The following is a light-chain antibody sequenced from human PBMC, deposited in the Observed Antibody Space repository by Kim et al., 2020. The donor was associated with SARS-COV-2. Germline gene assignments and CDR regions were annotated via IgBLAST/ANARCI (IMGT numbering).Light chain of an antibody. CDR3: AAWDDSLSGPV. V-gene: IGLV1-47*01. Sequence: ELTQPPSASGTPGQRVTISCSGSSSNIGSNYVYWYQQLPGTAPKLLIYRNNQRPSGVPDRFSGSKSGTSASLAISGLRSEDEADYYCAAWDDSLSGPVFGGGTQLIVL. J-gene: IGLJ2*01. CDR2: RNN. CDR1: SSNIGSNY.